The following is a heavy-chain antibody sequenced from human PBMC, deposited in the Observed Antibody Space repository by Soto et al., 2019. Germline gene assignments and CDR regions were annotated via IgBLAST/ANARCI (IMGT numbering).Heavy chain of an antibody. J-gene: IGHJ4*02. V-gene: IGHV4-31*03. CDR1: GASIRSGGYY. CDR2: IYYTGST. CDR3: ARIEMASIK. Sequence: SETLSLTCSVSGASIRSGGYYWSWLRQSPGKGLEWIGHIYYTGSTFYSPSLKSRLTMSLDTSKNQFSLDLRSVTAADTAMYYCARIEMASIKWGRGTLVTVSS.